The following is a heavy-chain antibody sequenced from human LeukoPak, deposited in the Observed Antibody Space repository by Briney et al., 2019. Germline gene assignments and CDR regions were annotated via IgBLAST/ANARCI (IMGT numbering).Heavy chain of an antibody. J-gene: IGHJ4*02. Sequence: GASVKVSCKTSGYTFTGYYMHWVRQAPGQGLEWMGWINAYNDNTNYAQKLQGRVTMTTDTSTSTAYLELRSLRSDDTAVYYCARALLWFGEPSHIDYWGQGTLVTASS. CDR1: GYTFTGYY. CDR3: ARALLWFGEPSHIDY. D-gene: IGHD3-10*01. V-gene: IGHV1-18*04. CDR2: INAYNDNT.